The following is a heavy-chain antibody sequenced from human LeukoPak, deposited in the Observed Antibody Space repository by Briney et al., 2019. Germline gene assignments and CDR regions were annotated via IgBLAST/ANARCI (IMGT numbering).Heavy chain of an antibody. V-gene: IGHV3-66*01. CDR2: LYSGGTT. CDR1: GFTVNDNY. D-gene: IGHD6-19*01. J-gene: IGHJ6*02. Sequence: GGSLRLSCAASGFTVNDNYMSWVRQAPGKGLEWVSVLYSGGTTYYAGPVKGRFTISRDNSKNTLYLQMSSLRAEDTAVYYCVRDRWPGLGDFWGQGTTVTVSS. CDR3: VRDRWPGLGDF.